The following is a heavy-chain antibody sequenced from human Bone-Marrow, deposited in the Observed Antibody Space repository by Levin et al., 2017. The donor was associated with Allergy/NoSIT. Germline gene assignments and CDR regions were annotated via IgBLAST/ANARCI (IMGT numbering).Heavy chain of an antibody. CDR3: AREGGYGDYAANDY. J-gene: IGHJ4*02. D-gene: IGHD4-17*01. V-gene: IGHV3-21*01. CDR1: GFTFSSYS. CDR2: ISSSSSYI. Sequence: AGGSLRLSCAASGFTFSSYSMNWVRQAPGKGLEWVSSISSSSSYIYYADSVKGRFTISRDNAKNSLYLQMNSLRAEDTAVYYCAREGGYGDYAANDYWGQGTLVTVSS.